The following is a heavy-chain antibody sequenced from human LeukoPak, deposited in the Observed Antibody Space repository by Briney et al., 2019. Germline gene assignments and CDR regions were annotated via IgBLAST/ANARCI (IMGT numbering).Heavy chain of an antibody. CDR3: AKRREGAFDY. CDR1: GFTLSSYG. V-gene: IGHV3-23*01. Sequence: GGSLRLSCAASGFTLSSYGMSWVRQAPGKGLDWVSAISGSDSNTYYTDSVKGRFTISRDNSKSTLYLQMNSLRAEDTAKYYCAKRREGAFDYWGQGILVTVSS. CDR2: ISGSDSNT. J-gene: IGHJ4*02. D-gene: IGHD1-26*01.